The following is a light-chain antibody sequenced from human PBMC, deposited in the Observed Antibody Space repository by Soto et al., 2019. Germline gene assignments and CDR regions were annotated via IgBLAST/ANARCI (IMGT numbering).Light chain of an antibody. J-gene: IGKJ1*01. Sequence: DIQMTQSPSSLSASVGDRVTITCRASQSISSYLNWYQQKPGKAPKLLIYAASSLQSGVPSRFSRSGSGTDFTLTISSPQPEDFATYYCQQSYSTPWTFGQGTQVEIK. CDR1: QSISSY. CDR2: AAS. V-gene: IGKV1-39*01. CDR3: QQSYSTPWT.